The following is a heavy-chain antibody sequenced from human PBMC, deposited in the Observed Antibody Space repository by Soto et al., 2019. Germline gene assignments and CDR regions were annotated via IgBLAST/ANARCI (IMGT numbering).Heavy chain of an antibody. J-gene: IGHJ5*02. V-gene: IGHV3-23*01. CDR2: ISGSGGST. Sequence: PGGSLRLSCAASGFSFSSYSMNWVRQAPGKGLEWVSVISGSGGSTYYADSVKGRFTISRDNSKNTLYLQMNSLRAEDTVVYYCAKAPFQYSSSWYTGYWFDPWGQGTLVTVSS. CDR3: AKAPFQYSSSWYTGYWFDP. D-gene: IGHD6-13*01. CDR1: GFSFSSYS.